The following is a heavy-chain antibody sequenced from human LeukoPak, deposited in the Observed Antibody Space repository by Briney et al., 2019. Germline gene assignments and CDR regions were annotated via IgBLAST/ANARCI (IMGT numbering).Heavy chain of an antibody. D-gene: IGHD2-21*02. J-gene: IGHJ4*02. CDR3: ARGSIVVVTARIDY. CDR1: GFTFSSYS. Sequence: GESLKISCKGSGFTFSSYSMNWVRQAPGKGLEWVSSISSSSSYIYYADSVKGRFTISRDNAKNSLYLQMNSLRAEDTAVYYCARGSIVVVTARIDYWGQGTLVTVSS. CDR2: ISSSSSYI. V-gene: IGHV3-21*01.